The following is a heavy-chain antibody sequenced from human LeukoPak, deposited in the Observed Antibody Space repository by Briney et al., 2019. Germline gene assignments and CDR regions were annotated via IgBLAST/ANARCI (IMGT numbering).Heavy chain of an antibody. V-gene: IGHV1-69*05. Sequence: SVKVSCKASGGTFSSYAISWVRQAPGQGLELMGRIIPIFDTANYAQKFQGRVTITTDESTSTAYMELSSLRSEDTAVYYCARDSSYSSGSDAFDIWGQGTMVTVSS. CDR1: GGTFSSYA. J-gene: IGHJ3*02. CDR2: IIPIFDTA. D-gene: IGHD6-19*01. CDR3: ARDSSYSSGSDAFDI.